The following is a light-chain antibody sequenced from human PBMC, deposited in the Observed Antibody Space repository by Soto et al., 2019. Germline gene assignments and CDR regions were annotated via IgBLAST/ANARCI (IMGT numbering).Light chain of an antibody. CDR2: EVS. J-gene: IGLJ2*01. Sequence: QSVPTQPASVSGSPGQSITISCTGTSSDVGGYNYVSWYQQHPGKVPKLMIYEVSNRPSGVSNRFSGSKSGNTASLTISGLQAEDEADYYCNSYTSSSTLVFGGGTKLTVL. CDR1: SSDVGGYNY. V-gene: IGLV2-14*01. CDR3: NSYTSSSTLV.